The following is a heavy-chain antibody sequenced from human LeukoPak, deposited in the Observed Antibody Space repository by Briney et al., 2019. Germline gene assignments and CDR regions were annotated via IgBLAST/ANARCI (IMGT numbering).Heavy chain of an antibody. CDR1: GASISNYY. CDR2: VYSSGST. V-gene: IGHV4-4*07. Sequence: SETLSLTCTVSGASISNYYWSWIRQPAGKGLEWIGRVYSSGSTNYNPSLKSRVTISVDRSKNQFSLKLTSVTAADMAVYYCVRGGGSSYPFNYWGQGTLVTVSS. J-gene: IGHJ4*02. CDR3: VRGGGSSYPFNY. D-gene: IGHD6-13*01.